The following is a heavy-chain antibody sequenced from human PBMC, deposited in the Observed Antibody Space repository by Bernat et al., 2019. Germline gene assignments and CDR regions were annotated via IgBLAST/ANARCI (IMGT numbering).Heavy chain of an antibody. CDR2: ISSSSSYI. V-gene: IGHV3-21*01. D-gene: IGHD3-3*01. Sequence: EVQLVESGGGLVKPGGSLRLSCAASGFTFSSYSMNWVRQAPGKGLEWVSSISSSSSYIYYADSVKGRFTISRDNAKNSLYLQMNSLRAEDTAVYYCARDQLNYDFWGGYLGVGNDAFDIWGQGTMVTVSS. J-gene: IGHJ3*02. CDR1: GFTFSSYS. CDR3: ARDQLNYDFWGGYLGVGNDAFDI.